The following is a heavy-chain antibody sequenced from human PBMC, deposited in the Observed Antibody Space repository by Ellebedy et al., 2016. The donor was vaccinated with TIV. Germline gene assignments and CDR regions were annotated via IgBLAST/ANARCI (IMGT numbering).Heavy chain of an antibody. Sequence: GESLKISCAASGFTFSSYGMHWVRQAPGKGLEWVAFIRYDGSNKYYADSVKGRFTISRDNSKNTLYLQMNSLRAEDTAVYYCAKVFMAIVVVPGNPDVWGQGTTVTVSS. CDR3: AKVFMAIVVVPGNPDV. CDR2: IRYDGSNK. CDR1: GFTFSSYG. V-gene: IGHV3-30*02. J-gene: IGHJ6*02. D-gene: IGHD2-2*01.